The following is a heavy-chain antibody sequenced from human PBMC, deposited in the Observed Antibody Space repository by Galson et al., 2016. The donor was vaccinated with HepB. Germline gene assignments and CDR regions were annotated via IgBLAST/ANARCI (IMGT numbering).Heavy chain of an antibody. D-gene: IGHD4-17*01. CDR1: GGSIRSTKYY. CDR3: ARDGTVTTHHYYYGMDV. Sequence: ETLSLTCTVSGGSIRSTKYYWGWIRQPPGKGLEWIGNNYYSGSTNYNPSPKSRVTISVDTSKKQFSLKLSSVTAADTAVYYCARDGTVTTHHYYYGMDVWGQGTTVTVS. V-gene: IGHV4-39*07. CDR2: NYYSGST. J-gene: IGHJ6*02.